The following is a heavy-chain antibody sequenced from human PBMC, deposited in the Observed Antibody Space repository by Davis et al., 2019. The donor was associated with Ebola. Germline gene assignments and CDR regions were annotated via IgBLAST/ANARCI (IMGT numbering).Heavy chain of an antibody. CDR2: IHYLGNT. CDR1: GASINNYF. D-gene: IGHD2-21*01. V-gene: IGHV4-59*08. J-gene: IGHJ4*02. Sequence: SETLSLTCTVSGASINNYFWSWIRQPPGKGLEWIGNIHYLGNTNYNPSLKSRLTVSADTSSNHVSLKLSSVTAADTALYFCARHAAYCDPATCFSFDDWGQGTLVTVSS. CDR3: ARHAAYCDPATCFSFDD.